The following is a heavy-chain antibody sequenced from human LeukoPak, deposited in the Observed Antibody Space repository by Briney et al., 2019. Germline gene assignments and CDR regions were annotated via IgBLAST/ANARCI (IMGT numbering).Heavy chain of an antibody. Sequence: ASVKVSCKASGGTFSSYAISWVRQAPGQGLEWMGGIIPIFGTANYAQKFQGRVTITADESTSTAYMELSSLRSEDTAVYYCAAETLRDYYYGMDVWGQGTTVTVSS. CDR3: AAETLRDYYYGMDV. CDR1: GGTFSSYA. CDR2: IIPIFGTA. J-gene: IGHJ6*02. V-gene: IGHV1-69*01. D-gene: IGHD4-17*01.